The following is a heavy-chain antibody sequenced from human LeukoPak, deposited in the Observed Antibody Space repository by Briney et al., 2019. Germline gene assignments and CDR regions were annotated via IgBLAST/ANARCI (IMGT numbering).Heavy chain of an antibody. D-gene: IGHD6-13*01. CDR2: ISSSNTYI. CDR3: ARDSSSWYVFDY. Sequence: GGSLRLSCAASGFTFSSYSMNWVRQAPGKGLEWVSSISSSNTYIYYADSVKGRFTISRDNAKNSLYLQMNSLRAEDTAVYYCARDSSSWYVFDYWGQGTLVTVSS. J-gene: IGHJ4*02. V-gene: IGHV3-21*01. CDR1: GFTFSSYS.